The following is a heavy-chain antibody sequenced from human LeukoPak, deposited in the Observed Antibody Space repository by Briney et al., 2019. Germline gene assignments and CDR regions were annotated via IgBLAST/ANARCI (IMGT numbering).Heavy chain of an antibody. Sequence: GGSLRLSCAASGFTSSSYDMHWVRQAPGKGLEWVAVIWFDGGNRYYADSVKGRFTISRDNSKNTLYLQLNSLRAEDTAVYYCARDSLDTQPRQTAGDIFDYWGQGTLVTVSS. CDR1: GFTSSSYD. CDR2: IWFDGGNR. D-gene: IGHD6-13*01. V-gene: IGHV3-33*08. CDR3: ARDSLDTQPRQTAGDIFDY. J-gene: IGHJ4*02.